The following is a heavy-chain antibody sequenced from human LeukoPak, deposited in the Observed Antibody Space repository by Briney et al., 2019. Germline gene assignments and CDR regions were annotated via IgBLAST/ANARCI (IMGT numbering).Heavy chain of an antibody. CDR3: ARDGAHYDFWSGYRPGDAFDI. CDR1: GFTFSSYG. D-gene: IGHD3-3*01. Sequence: PGGSLRLSCAASGFTFSSYGMHWVRQAPGKGLEWVAVTWYDGSNKYYADSVKGRFTISRDNSKNTLYLQMNSLRAEDTAVYYCARDGAHYDFWSGYRPGDAFDIWGQGTMVTVSS. CDR2: TWYDGSNK. V-gene: IGHV3-33*01. J-gene: IGHJ3*02.